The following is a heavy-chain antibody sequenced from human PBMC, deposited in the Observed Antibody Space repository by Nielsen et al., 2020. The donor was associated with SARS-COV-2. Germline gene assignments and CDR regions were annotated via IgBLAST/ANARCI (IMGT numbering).Heavy chain of an antibody. J-gene: IGHJ4*02. Sequence: SVQVSCKASGGTFSSHAVNWVRQAPGQGLEWMGGIMPLLDTVNYAQKFQGRVTITADASTSTSYMELSSLRSDDTAVYYCASRTHVETDMTIFDDWGQGTLVTVSS. V-gene: IGHV1-69*13. CDR3: ASRTHVETDMTIFDD. D-gene: IGHD5-18*01. CDR1: GGTFSSHA. CDR2: IMPLLDTV.